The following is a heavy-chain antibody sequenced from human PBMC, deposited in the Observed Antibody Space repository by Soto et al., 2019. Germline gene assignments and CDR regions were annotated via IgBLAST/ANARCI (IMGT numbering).Heavy chain of an antibody. CDR2: ISWNSGSI. Sequence: SLRLSCAASGFTFDDYAMHWVRQAPGKGLEWVSGISWNSGSIGYADSVKGRFTISRDNAKNSLYLQMNSLRAEDTALYYCAKDLYNWNYLVPWFDPWGQGTLVTVSS. J-gene: IGHJ5*02. D-gene: IGHD1-7*01. CDR3: AKDLYNWNYLVPWFDP. V-gene: IGHV3-9*01. CDR1: GFTFDDYA.